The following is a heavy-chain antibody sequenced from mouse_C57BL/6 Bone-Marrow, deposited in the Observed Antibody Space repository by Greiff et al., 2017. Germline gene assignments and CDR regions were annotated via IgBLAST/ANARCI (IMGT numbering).Heavy chain of an antibody. CDR3: AILSFRQLRPTDY. V-gene: IGHV14-2*01. CDR1: GFNIKDYY. Sequence: DVKLQESGAELVKPGASVKLSCTASGFNIKDYYMHWVKQRTEQGLEWIGRIDPEDGETKYAPKFQGKATITADTSSNTADLQLSSLTSEDTAVYYCAILSFRQLRPTDYWGQGTTLTVSS. D-gene: IGHD3-2*02. CDR2: IDPEDGET. J-gene: IGHJ2*01.